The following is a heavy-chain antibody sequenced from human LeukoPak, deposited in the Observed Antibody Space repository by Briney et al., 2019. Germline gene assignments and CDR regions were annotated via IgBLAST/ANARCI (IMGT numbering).Heavy chain of an antibody. V-gene: IGHV4-34*01. Sequence: SETLSLTCAVYGGSFSGYYWSWIRQPPGKGLEWIGEINHSGSTNYNPSLKSRVTISVDTSKNQFSLKLSSVTAADTAVYYCARDMVRGVIRGANWFDPWGQGTLVTVSS. CDR1: GGSFSGYY. CDR2: INHSGST. CDR3: ARDMVRGVIRGANWFDP. D-gene: IGHD3-10*01. J-gene: IGHJ5*02.